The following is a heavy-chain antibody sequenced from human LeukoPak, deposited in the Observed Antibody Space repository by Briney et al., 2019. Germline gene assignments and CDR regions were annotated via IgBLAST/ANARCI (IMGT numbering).Heavy chain of an antibody. J-gene: IGHJ4*02. CDR1: GLTFNRYW. D-gene: IGHD5-12*01. V-gene: IGHV3-74*01. CDR2: FNSGGTTT. Sequence: GGSLRLSCGASGLTFNRYWMHWVRHTTGKGLVWVTCFNSGGTTTNYADSLKGRFTISRDNAKNSLYLQMNNLRVENTAVYYCARGSISGFDSDFWGQGTLVTASS. CDR3: ARGSISGFDSDF.